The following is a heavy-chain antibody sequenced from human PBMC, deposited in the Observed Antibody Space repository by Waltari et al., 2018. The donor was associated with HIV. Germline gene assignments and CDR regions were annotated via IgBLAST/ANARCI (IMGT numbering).Heavy chain of an antibody. CDR1: GDAFSTFG. CDR2: ISTIVRAT. Sequence: QVQLVQSGAEVKKPGSSVKVSCRASGDAFSTFGISWVRRAPGQGLQWVGCISTIVRATNCTQNLQDRLSFTADKSTTTVYMEISDLPSEDSAVYYCAGVRAEIVSASMWGGYYYSGMDVWGQGTTVTVYS. J-gene: IGHJ6*02. D-gene: IGHD3-16*01. CDR3: AGVRAEIVSASMWGGYYYSGMDV. V-gene: IGHV1-69*06.